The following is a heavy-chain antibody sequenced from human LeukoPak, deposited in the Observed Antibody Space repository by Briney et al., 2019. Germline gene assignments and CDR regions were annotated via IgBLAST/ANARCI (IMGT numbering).Heavy chain of an antibody. CDR1: GDSVSSSSAA. V-gene: IGHV6-1*01. D-gene: IGHD3-22*01. J-gene: IGHJ6*03. Sequence: SQTLSLTCAISGDSVSSSSAAWNWIRQSPSRGLEWLGRTYYRSKWYNDYAVSVKSRITINPDTSKNQFSLQLNSVTPEDTAVYYCARLTYYYDSSGYYSKGYYYYMDVWGKGTTVTVSS. CDR3: ARLTYYYDSSGYYSKGYYYYMDV. CDR2: TYYRSKWYN.